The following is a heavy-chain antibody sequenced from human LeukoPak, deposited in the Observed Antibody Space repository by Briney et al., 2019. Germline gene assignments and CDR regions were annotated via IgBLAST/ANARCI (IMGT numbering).Heavy chain of an antibody. D-gene: IGHD1-26*01. CDR2: IRYDGSIK. J-gene: IGHJ3*01. V-gene: IGHV3-30*02. Sequence: TGGTLRLSCAASGFTFSSYGMHWVRQAPGKGLEWVAFIRYDGSIKYYADSVKGRFTVSRDNAKNTLYLQMNSLRAEDTAVYFCAKVEQNSSYYTGGSFDFWGQGTMVTVSS. CDR3: AKVEQNSSYYTGGSFDF. CDR1: GFTFSSYG.